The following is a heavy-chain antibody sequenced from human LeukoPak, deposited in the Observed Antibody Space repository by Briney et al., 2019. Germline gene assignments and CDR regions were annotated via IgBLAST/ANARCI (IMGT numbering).Heavy chain of an antibody. CDR1: GFTFSSYA. Sequence: GSLRLSCAASGFTFSSYAMHWVRQAPGKGLEWVAVISYDGSNKYYADSVKGRFTISRDNSKNTLYLQMNSLRAEDTAVYYCAREGLYSSSWSHDYWGQGTLVTVSS. CDR2: ISYDGSNK. CDR3: AREGLYSSSWSHDY. J-gene: IGHJ4*02. D-gene: IGHD6-13*01. V-gene: IGHV3-30-3*01.